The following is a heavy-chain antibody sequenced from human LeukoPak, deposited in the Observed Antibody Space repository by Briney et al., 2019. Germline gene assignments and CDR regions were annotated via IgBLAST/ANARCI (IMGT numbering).Heavy chain of an antibody. V-gene: IGHV6-1*01. D-gene: IGHD3-3*01. CDR1: GDSLSAKGAP. CDR3: ARVPYYDFQADAFDI. CDR2: TYYRSKWYN. J-gene: IGHJ3*02. Sequence: SHTLSLTCAICGDSLSAKGAPWKWITKSPSRGLEWLLRTYYRSKWYNDYAVSVKSRIPINPHTSKNQYPLQLNSVTREDTAAYYCARVPYYDFQADAFDIWGQGTMDTVSS.